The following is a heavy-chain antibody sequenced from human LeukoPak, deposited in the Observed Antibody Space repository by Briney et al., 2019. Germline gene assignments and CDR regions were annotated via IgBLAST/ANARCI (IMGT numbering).Heavy chain of an antibody. CDR3: ARTFLEQESEFDY. V-gene: IGHV1-69*05. J-gene: IGHJ4*02. CDR2: IIPIFGTA. D-gene: IGHD1/OR15-1a*01. Sequence: SVKVSCKASGGTFSSYAISWVRQAPGQGLEWMGGIIPIFGTANYAQKFQGRVTITTDESTSTAYMELSSLRSEDTAVYYCARTFLEQESEFDYWGQGTLVTVSS. CDR1: GGTFSSYA.